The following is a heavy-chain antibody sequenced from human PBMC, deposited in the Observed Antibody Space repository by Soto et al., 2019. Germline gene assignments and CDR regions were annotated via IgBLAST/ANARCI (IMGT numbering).Heavy chain of an antibody. J-gene: IGHJ4*02. CDR2: MNPNSGNT. Sequence: EASVKVSCKASGYTFTSYDINWVRQATGQGLEWMGWMNPNSGNTGYAQKFQGRVTMTRNTSISTAYMELSSLRSEDTAVYYCARAPPKKKNYVYYFDYWGQGTLVTVSS. CDR1: GYTFTSYD. V-gene: IGHV1-8*01. D-gene: IGHD1-7*01. CDR3: ARAPPKKKNYVYYFDY.